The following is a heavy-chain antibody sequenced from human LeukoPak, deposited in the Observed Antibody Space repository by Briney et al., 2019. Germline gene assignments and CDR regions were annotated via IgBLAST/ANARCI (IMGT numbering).Heavy chain of an antibody. CDR2: IYHSGST. CDR1: GYSISSGYY. Sequence: SETLSLTCTVSGYSISSGYYWGWIRQPPGKGLEWIGSIYHSGSTYYNPSLKSRVTISVDTSKNQFSLKLSSVTAADTAVYYCARWGLSSTAPKPDYWGQGTLVTVSS. V-gene: IGHV4-38-2*02. D-gene: IGHD2-2*01. J-gene: IGHJ4*02. CDR3: ARWGLSSTAPKPDY.